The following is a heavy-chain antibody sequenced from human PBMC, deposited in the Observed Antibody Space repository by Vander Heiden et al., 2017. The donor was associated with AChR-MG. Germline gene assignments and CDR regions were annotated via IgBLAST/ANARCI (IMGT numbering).Heavy chain of an antibody. J-gene: IGHJ6*02. CDR2: TRSKANSYAT. V-gene: IGHV3-73*02. CDR1: GFTFSGPA. CDR3: TRGILDGSGSHFRYYYSGMDV. D-gene: IGHD3-10*01. Sequence: EVRLVESGGGLVQPGGSLKVSCAASGFTFSGPAMHWVRPASGKGLEWVGRTRSKANSYATDYAAPVKGRFTISRDDSKNTAYLQMNSLKTEDTAVYYCTRGILDGSGSHFRYYYSGMDVWGQGTTVTVSS.